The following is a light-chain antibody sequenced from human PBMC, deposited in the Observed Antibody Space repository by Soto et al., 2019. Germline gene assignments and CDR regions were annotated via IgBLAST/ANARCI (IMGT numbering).Light chain of an antibody. CDR2: KAS. V-gene: IGKV1-5*03. CDR3: QPYNSYSRT. Sequence: DIQMTQSPSTLSASVGDRVTITCRASQSIDSWLAWYRHKPGKAPKLLIFKASTLETGVPSRFSGSGSETEFTLTISSLQPDDSATYYCQPYNSYSRTFGQGTKVDIK. J-gene: IGKJ1*01. CDR1: QSIDSW.